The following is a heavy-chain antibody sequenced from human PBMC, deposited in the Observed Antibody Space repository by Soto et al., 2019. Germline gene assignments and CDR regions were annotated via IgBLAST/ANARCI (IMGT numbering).Heavy chain of an antibody. CDR3: AKERGVLDAFDI. J-gene: IGHJ3*02. CDR2: ISSDGNNQ. V-gene: IGHV3-30*18. Sequence: QVLLVESGGGVVQPGRSLRLSCAASGFTSSTFVIHWVRQAPGKGLEWLAVISSDGNNQYYADSVKGRFTISRDNSKNTLYLQVNSLRAEDTAVYFCAKERGVLDAFDIWGQGTMVTVSS. D-gene: IGHD3-10*01. CDR1: GFTSSTFV.